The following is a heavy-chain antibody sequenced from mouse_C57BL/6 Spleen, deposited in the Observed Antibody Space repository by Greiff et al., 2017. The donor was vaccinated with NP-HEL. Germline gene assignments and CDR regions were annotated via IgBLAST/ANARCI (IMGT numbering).Heavy chain of an antibody. Sequence: VQLQQPGAELVKPGASVKLSCKASGYTFTSYWMRWVKQRPGRGLEWIGRIDPNSGGTKYKEKFKSKATLTVDKPSSTAYMQLSSLTSEDSAVYYCAWGASGGDYVTWFAYWGQGTLVTVAT. D-gene: IGHD2-13*01. CDR3: AWGASGGDYVTWFAY. J-gene: IGHJ3*01. CDR1: GYTFTSYW. CDR2: IDPNSGGT. V-gene: IGHV1-72*01.